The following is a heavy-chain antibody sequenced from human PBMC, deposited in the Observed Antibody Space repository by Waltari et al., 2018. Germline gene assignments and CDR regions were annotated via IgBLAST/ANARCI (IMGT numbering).Heavy chain of an antibody. CDR1: GFTFSSYA. Sequence: QVQLVESGGGVVQPGRSLRRSCAASGFTFSSYAMHWVGQAPGKGLEWVAVISYDGSNKYYADSVKCRFTISRDNSKNTLYLQMNSLRAEDTAVYYCARPVAGTSAFDIWGQGTMVTVSS. V-gene: IGHV3-30-3*01. CDR2: ISYDGSNK. J-gene: IGHJ3*02. CDR3: ARPVAGTSAFDI. D-gene: IGHD6-19*01.